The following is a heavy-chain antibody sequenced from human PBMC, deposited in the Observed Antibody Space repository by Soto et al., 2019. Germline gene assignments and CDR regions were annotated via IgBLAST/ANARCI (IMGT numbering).Heavy chain of an antibody. V-gene: IGHV3-30*18. CDR3: AKDGLGNGNWFDP. D-gene: IGHD7-27*01. J-gene: IGHJ5*02. Sequence: QVQLVESGGGVVQPGRSLRLSCAASGFTFSSYGMHWVRQAPGKGLEWVAVISYDGSNKYYADSVKGRFTISRDNXKNTLYLQMNSLRAEDTAVYYCAKDGLGNGNWFDPWGQGTLVTVSS. CDR1: GFTFSSYG. CDR2: ISYDGSNK.